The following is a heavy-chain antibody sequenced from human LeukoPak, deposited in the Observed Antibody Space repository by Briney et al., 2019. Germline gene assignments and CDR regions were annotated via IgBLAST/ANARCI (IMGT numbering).Heavy chain of an antibody. J-gene: IGHJ6*02. CDR1: GFTFSSYW. D-gene: IGHD3-3*01. CDR2: IKQDGSEK. V-gene: IGHV3-7*05. Sequence: GRSLRLSCAASGFTFSSYWMSWVRHAPGKGLEWPTNIKQDGSEKYYVDSVKGRFTISRDNAKNSLYLQMNSLRAEDTAVFYCARNHSITIFGVADYYYYYGMDVGGQGTTVTVSS. CDR3: ARNHSITIFGVADYYYYYGMDV.